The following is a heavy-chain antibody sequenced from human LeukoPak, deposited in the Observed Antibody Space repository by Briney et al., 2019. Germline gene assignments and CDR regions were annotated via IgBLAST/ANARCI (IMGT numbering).Heavy chain of an antibody. J-gene: IGHJ4*02. V-gene: IGHV3-11*01. CDR3: ARVNGTYCLDY. CDR2: VRTSGATS. Sequence: GGSLSLSCAAAGFTFSDYYLSWLRQPPGQGRECVSFVRTSGATSSCADSVKGRSTISRDTATSSLYLQMSSLRAEDTGVYFCARVNGTYCLDYWGQGPLVTVSS. CDR1: GFTFSDYY. D-gene: IGHD1-26*01.